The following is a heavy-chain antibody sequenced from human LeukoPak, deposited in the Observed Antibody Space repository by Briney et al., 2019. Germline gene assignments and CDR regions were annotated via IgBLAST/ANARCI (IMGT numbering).Heavy chain of an antibody. CDR2: INHSGST. D-gene: IGHD6-25*01. V-gene: IGHV4-34*01. Sequence: SETLSLTCAVYGGSFSGYYWSWIRQPPGKGLEWIGEINHSGSTNYSPSLKSRVTISVDTSKNQFSLKLNSVTAADTAMYFCGFSEGDFWGQGALVTVSS. CDR1: GGSFSGYY. CDR3: GFSEGDF. J-gene: IGHJ4*02.